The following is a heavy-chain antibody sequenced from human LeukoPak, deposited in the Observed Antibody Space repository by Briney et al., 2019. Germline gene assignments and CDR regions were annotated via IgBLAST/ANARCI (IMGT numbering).Heavy chain of an antibody. CDR3: ARLTRLSTSPDRYYLDY. CDR2: IYTSGGT. J-gene: IGHJ4*01. CDR1: GDSISSYY. D-gene: IGHD6-6*01. Sequence: SETLSLTCTVSGDSISSYYWRWIRQPPGKGLEWIGYIYTSGGTNYIPSLKGRVTISIDTSKNQFPLKLSSVTAADSAVYDCARLTRLSTSPDRYYLDYWGQAPWSPSPQ. V-gene: IGHV4-4*09.